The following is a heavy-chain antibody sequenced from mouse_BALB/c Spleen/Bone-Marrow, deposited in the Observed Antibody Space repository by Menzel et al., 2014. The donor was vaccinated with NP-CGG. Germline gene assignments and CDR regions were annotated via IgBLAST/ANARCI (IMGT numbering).Heavy chain of an antibody. Sequence: VQLQQSGGGLVKPGGSLKLSCAASGFTFSSYAMSWVCQSPEKRLEWVAEISSGGNYTYYPDTVTGRFTISRDDAKNILYLEMCSLRSDDTAMYYCVRAYGSSYAMDYWGQGTSVTVSS. CDR3: VRAYGSSYAMDY. V-gene: IGHV5-9-4*01. CDR2: ISSGGNYT. J-gene: IGHJ4*01. D-gene: IGHD1-1*01. CDR1: GFTFSSYA.